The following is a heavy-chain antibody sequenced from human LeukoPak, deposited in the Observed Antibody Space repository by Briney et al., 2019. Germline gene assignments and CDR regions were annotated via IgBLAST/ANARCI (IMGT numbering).Heavy chain of an antibody. J-gene: IGHJ4*02. CDR1: GFTFSFYS. Sequence: GGSLRLSCAASGFTFSFYSMNWVRQTPGKGLEWVSCITTISRYIYYADSVKGRFTISSDNAKNSLSLQMNTLRVKATAVYYCARDLWFGENQFISGSSFDYWGQGTLVTVSS. V-gene: IGHV3-21*01. D-gene: IGHD3-10*01. CDR2: ITTISRYI. CDR3: ARDLWFGENQFISGSSFDY.